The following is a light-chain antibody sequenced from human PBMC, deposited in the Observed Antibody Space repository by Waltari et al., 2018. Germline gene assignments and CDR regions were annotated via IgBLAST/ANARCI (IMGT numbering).Light chain of an antibody. CDR2: DAS. CDR3: HQGYSWPFT. J-gene: IGKJ4*01. CDR1: QSVSTS. V-gene: IGKV3-11*01. Sequence: EILLTQSPATLSLSPGERATLSCRASQSVSTSLAWFQQKPGQHPGLIIYDASSRANDTPGRFRGRGSGTDFTLSISSLEPEDLAVYYCHQGYSWPFTFGGGTKVQIK.